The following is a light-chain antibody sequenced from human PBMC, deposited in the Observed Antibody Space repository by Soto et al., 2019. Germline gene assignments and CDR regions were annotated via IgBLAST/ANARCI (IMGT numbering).Light chain of an antibody. CDR3: GTWDSSLRAGV. Sequence: QSLLAPPPPVSWAPGQKGTISCSWSSSKNDKNFVSWYQQVPGTAPKLLIYENNKRPSGIPDRFSGSKSGTSATLGITGLQTGDEADYYCGTWDSSLRAGVFGGGTKVTVL. J-gene: IGLJ2*01. CDR2: ENN. CDR1: SSKNDKNF. V-gene: IGLV1-51*02.